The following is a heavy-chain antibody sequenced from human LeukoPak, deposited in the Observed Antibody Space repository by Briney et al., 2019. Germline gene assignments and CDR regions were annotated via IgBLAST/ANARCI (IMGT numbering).Heavy chain of an antibody. V-gene: IGHV1-69*01. J-gene: IGHJ3*02. CDR3: ARSTGGYCSSTSCYGAFDI. CDR2: IIPIFGTA. Sequence: EASVKVSCKASGGTFSSYAISWVRQAPGQGLEWMGGIIPIFGTANYAQKFQGRVTITADESTSTAYMELSSLRSEDTAVYYCARSTGGYCSSTSCYGAFDIWGQGTMVTVSS. CDR1: GGTFSSYA. D-gene: IGHD2-2*01.